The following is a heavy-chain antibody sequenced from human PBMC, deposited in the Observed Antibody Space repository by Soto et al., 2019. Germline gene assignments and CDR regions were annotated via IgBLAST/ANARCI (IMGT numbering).Heavy chain of an antibody. CDR1: GFSLSTSGVG. Sequence: QITLKESGPTLVKPTQTLTLTCTFSGFSLSTSGVGVGWIRQPPGKALEWLALIYWDDDKRYSPSLKSRLTITKDTSKNQVVLTMTNMDPVDTATYYCAHCSRNYGLVQGDGMDVWGQGTTVTVSS. CDR2: IYWDDDK. V-gene: IGHV2-5*02. D-gene: IGHD2-2*01. CDR3: AHCSRNYGLVQGDGMDV. J-gene: IGHJ6*02.